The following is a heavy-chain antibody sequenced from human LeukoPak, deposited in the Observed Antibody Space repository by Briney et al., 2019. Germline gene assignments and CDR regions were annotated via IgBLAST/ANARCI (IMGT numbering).Heavy chain of an antibody. D-gene: IGHD3-3*01. CDR3: ARMYYDFWSGYYPYFDY. Sequence: GASVKVSCKASGYTFTSYDINWVRQATGQGLEWMGWMNPNSGNTGYAQKFQGRVTITRNTSISTAYVELSSLRSEDTAVYYCARMYYDFWSGYYPYFDYWGQGTLVTVSS. CDR1: GYTFTSYD. J-gene: IGHJ4*02. CDR2: MNPNSGNT. V-gene: IGHV1-8*03.